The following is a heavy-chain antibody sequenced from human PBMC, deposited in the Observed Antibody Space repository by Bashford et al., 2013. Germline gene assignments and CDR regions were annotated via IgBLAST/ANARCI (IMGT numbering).Heavy chain of an antibody. CDR1: GYSFTSYW. J-gene: IGHJ6*02. Sequence: GESLKISCKGSGYSFTSYWISWVRQMPGKGLEWMGRIDPSDSYTNYSPSFQGHVTISADKSISTAYLQWSSLKASDTAMYYCARLVNTLDCSSTSCYGGDYGMDVWGQGTTVTVSS. CDR3: ARLVNTLDCSSTSCYGGDYGMDV. V-gene: IGHV5-10-1*01. D-gene: IGHD2-2*01. CDR2: IDPSDSYT.